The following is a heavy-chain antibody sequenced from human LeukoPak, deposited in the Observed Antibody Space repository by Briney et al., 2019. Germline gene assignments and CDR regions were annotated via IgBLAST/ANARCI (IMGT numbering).Heavy chain of an antibody. CDR2: ISSSSSYI. D-gene: IGHD6-13*01. V-gene: IGHV3-21*01. CDR1: GFTFSSYS. Sequence: GGSLRLSCAASGFTFSSYSMNWVRQAPGKGLEWVSSISSSSSYIYYADSVKGRFTISRDNAKNSLYPQMDSLRAEDTAVYYCARDRRPYSSSGLGYFDLWGRGTLVTVSS. J-gene: IGHJ2*01. CDR3: ARDRRPYSSSGLGYFDL.